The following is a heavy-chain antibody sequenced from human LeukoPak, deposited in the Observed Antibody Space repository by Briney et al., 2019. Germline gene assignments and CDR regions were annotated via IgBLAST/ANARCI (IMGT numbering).Heavy chain of an antibody. CDR2: IYYSGST. D-gene: IGHD3-10*01. V-gene: IGHV4-30-4*08. J-gene: IGHJ4*02. CDR3: ARQTFGALYFDS. Sequence: PSETLSLTCTVSGGSISSGDYYWSWIRQPPGKGLEWIGYIYYSGSTYYNPSLKGRVTISVDTSKNQFSLKVRSVTAADTAVYYCARQTFGALYFDSWGQGTLVTVSS. CDR1: GGSISSGDYY.